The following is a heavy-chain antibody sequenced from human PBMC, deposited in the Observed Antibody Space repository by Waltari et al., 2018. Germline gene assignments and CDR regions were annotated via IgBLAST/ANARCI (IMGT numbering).Heavy chain of an antibody. CDR1: GLPFSNLW. CDR3: TRDLSVLRY. J-gene: IGHJ4*02. V-gene: IGHV3-7*01. Sequence: EVQLVESGGGLVQPGGSLRLSCAASGLPFSNLWMTWIRQPLGRGLEWVANIKHDGSETYYMDSVKGRFTVSRDNAKNSLHLQMNSLRAEDTGVYYCTRDLSVLRYWGQGVLVMVSS. CDR2: IKHDGSET. D-gene: IGHD3-16*01.